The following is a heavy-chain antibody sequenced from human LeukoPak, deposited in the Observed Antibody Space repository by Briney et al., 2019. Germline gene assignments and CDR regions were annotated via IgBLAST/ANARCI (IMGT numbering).Heavy chain of an antibody. CDR1: GGSIRSYY. Sequence: PSETLSLTCYVSGGSIRSYYWSWIRQPPGKGLEWIGYIYYSGSTNYNPSLKSRVTISVDTSKNQFSLKLSSVTAADTAVYYCARLSSRYYYYGMDVWGQGTTVTVSS. CDR2: IYYSGST. CDR3: ARLSSRYYYYGMDV. D-gene: IGHD6-6*01. V-gene: IGHV4-59*08. J-gene: IGHJ6*02.